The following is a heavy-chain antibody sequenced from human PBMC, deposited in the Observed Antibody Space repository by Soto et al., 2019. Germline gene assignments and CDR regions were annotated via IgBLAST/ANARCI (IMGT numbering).Heavy chain of an antibody. Sequence: QVQLVESGGGVVQRGRSLRLSCAASGFTFSSYGMHWVRQAAGKGLEWVAVISYDGSNKYYAESVKGRFTVSRNTSKNPLYLRMNSLGAEDSAVYYCAKDLGLVSVSPMSYGMDVWSHGTTVTVS. J-gene: IGHJ6*02. V-gene: IGHV3-30*18. CDR1: GFTFSSYG. CDR2: ISYDGSNK. D-gene: IGHD1-26*01. CDR3: AKDLGLVSVSPMSYGMDV.